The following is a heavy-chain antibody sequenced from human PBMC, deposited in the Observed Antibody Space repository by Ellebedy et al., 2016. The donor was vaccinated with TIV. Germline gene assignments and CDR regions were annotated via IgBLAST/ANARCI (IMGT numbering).Heavy chain of an antibody. CDR2: ISGSGGST. CDR3: ARAQGYYDY. J-gene: IGHJ4*02. V-gene: IGHV3-23*01. Sequence: GESLKISXAASGFTFRSYAMSWVRQAPGKGLEWVSAISGSGGSTYYADSVKGRFTISRDNSKNTLYLQMNSLRAEDTAVYYCARAQGYYDYWGQGALVTVSS. CDR1: GFTFRSYA.